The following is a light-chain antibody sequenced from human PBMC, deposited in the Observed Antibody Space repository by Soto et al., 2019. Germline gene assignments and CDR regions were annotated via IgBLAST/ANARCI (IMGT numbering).Light chain of an antibody. V-gene: IGLV2-8*01. CDR2: EVS. Sequence: QSALTQPPSASGSPGQSVTISCTGTSSDVGGYNYVSWYQQHPGKAPKLMIYEVSKRPSGVPVRFSGSKSGNTASLTVSGLQAEYEADYYCSSYAGSNNLVFGGGTKLTFL. J-gene: IGLJ2*01. CDR3: SSYAGSNNLV. CDR1: SSDVGGYNY.